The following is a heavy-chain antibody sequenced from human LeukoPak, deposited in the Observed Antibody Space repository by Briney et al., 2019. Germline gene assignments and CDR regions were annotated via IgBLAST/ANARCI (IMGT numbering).Heavy chain of an antibody. Sequence: SETLSLTCTVSGGSISSYYWSWIRQPAGKGLEWIGRIYTSGSTNHNPSLKSRVTMSVDTSKNQFSLKLSSVTAADTAVYYCARGTGSSWATDAFDIWGQGTMVTVSS. CDR2: IYTSGST. CDR1: GGSISSYY. CDR3: ARGTGSSWATDAFDI. D-gene: IGHD6-13*01. J-gene: IGHJ3*02. V-gene: IGHV4-4*07.